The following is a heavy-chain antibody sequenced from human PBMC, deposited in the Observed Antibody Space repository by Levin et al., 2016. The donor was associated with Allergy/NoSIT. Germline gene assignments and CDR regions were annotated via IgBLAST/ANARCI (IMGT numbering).Heavy chain of an antibody. Sequence: SETLSLTCSVSGRSISSSDSSWGWIRQPPGKGLEWIGTIHYNGGTSYNPSLKSRLTISVDTSKNQFSLKLTSVTAADTAMYFCASPHGSSAFYYLDYWGRGALVTVSS. CDR2: IHYNGGT. D-gene: IGHD2/OR15-2a*01. CDR1: GRSISSSDSS. CDR3: ASPHGSSAFYYLDY. J-gene: IGHJ4*02. V-gene: IGHV4-39*01.